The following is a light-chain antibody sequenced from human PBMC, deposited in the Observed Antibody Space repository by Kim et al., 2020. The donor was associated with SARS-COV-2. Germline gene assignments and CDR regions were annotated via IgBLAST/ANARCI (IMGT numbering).Light chain of an antibody. CDR3: MGSIRHPRA. CDR1: ESLLHRDGKTY. Sequence: SSVPCKSSESLLHRDGKTYLYWYLRKPGQPRRILIYEVTNRCCGGPDRFSGSASGRDFTLKMRRVEAEGVGVYYCMGSIRHPRAFGQGAKVDIK. CDR2: EVT. J-gene: IGKJ1*01. V-gene: IGKV2D-29*01.